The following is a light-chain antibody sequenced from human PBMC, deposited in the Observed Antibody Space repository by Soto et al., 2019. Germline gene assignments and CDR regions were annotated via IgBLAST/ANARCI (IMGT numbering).Light chain of an antibody. J-gene: IGLJ1*01. CDR3: GSWDSSLSAYV. V-gene: IGLV1-51*01. Sequence: QSVLTPPASVYGSPGQATTNSCPGNISYIGGNSVSWYQHLPGTAPKLLIYDXXKRPSGIPDRFSGSKSGTSATLGITGFQTGDEADYYCGSWDSSLSAYVFGTGTKVTVL. CDR1: ISYIGGNS. CDR2: DXX.